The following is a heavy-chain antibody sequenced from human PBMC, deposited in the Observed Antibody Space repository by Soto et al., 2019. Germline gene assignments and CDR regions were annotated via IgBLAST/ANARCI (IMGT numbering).Heavy chain of an antibody. CDR3: ARWARAAAGASRSYWFDP. J-gene: IGHJ5*02. CDR1: GGSFSGYY. Sequence: SETLSLTCAVYGGSFSGYYWSWIRQPPGKGLEWIGEINHSGSTNYNPSLKSRVTISVDTSKNQFSLKLSSVTAADTAVYYCARWARAAAGASRSYWFDPWGQGTLVTVSS. V-gene: IGHV4-34*01. D-gene: IGHD6-13*01. CDR2: INHSGST.